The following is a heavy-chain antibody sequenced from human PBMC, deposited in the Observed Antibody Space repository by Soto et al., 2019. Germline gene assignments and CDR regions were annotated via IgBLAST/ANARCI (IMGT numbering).Heavy chain of an antibody. CDR3: VSQYSSSYYYYGMDV. V-gene: IGHV5-10-1*01. D-gene: IGHD6-6*01. J-gene: IGHJ6*02. CDR1: GYSFTSYW. Sequence: RGESLKISCKGSGYSFTSYWISWVRQMPGKGLEWMGRIDPSDSYTNYSPSFQGHVTISADKSISTAYLQWSSLKASDTAMYYCVSQYSSSYYYYGMDVWGQGTTVTVSS. CDR2: IDPSDSYT.